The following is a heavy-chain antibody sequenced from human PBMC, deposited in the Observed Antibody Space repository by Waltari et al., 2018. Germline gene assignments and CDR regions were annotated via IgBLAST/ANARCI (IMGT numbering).Heavy chain of an antibody. Sequence: QMQEPGPGLVKPSETLSLMCSVSDFSIRSGFYWGWLRQSPGKGLEWIGSISDSGTTSYNPSLQSRVTISIDTSKNQFSLKLGSVTAADTAVFYCAREAGSGIDWYHDYWGQGILVTVSS. CDR1: DFSIRSGFY. CDR3: AREAGSGIDWYHDY. CDR2: ISDSGTT. D-gene: IGHD3-9*01. V-gene: IGHV4-38-2*02. J-gene: IGHJ4*02.